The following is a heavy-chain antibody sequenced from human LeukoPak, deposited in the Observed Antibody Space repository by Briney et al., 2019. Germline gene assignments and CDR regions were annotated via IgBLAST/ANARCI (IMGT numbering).Heavy chain of an antibody. CDR3: AKRYVSGWYYFDY. J-gene: IGHJ4*02. CDR2: ISYDESNT. D-gene: IGHD6-19*01. CDR1: GFTFSSYD. Sequence: GGSLRLSCTVSGFTFSSYDMHWVRQAPGKGLEWVAVISYDESNTYYADSVKGRFTISRDNSKNTLYLQMNSLRPEDTAVYYCAKRYVSGWYYFDYWGQGTLLTVSS. V-gene: IGHV3-30*18.